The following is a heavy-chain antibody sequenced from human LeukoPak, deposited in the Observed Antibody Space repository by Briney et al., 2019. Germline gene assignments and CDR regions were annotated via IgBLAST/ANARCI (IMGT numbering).Heavy chain of an antibody. V-gene: IGHV4-59*01. CDR3: ARLSGYYGYVNF. CDR1: ASSFSSYY. CDR2: FYHSGGT. J-gene: IGHJ4*02. Sequence: PSETLSLTCNVSASSFSSYYWSWIRQPPGKGLEWMGYFYHSGGTNYNPSFGSRLTISLNTSKRQVSLTLSSVTPADSAVYYCARLSGYYGYVNFWGQGTLVTVPS. D-gene: IGHD3-22*01.